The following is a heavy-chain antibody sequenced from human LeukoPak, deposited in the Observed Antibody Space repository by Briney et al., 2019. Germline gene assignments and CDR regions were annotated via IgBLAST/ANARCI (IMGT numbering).Heavy chain of an antibody. CDR1: GDSITSSSYH. CDR3: ATYYYPGTYNYFDY. J-gene: IGHJ4*02. V-gene: IGHV4-39*01. D-gene: IGHD1-26*01. Sequence: SETLSLTCTVSGDSITSSSYHWVWIRHPPGKGLDWLGTISSSGSTYYSPSLKSRVPISVDTSKGQFSLRLSSVTAADTAVYYCATYYYPGTYNYFDYWGRGTLVSVFS. CDR2: ISSSGST.